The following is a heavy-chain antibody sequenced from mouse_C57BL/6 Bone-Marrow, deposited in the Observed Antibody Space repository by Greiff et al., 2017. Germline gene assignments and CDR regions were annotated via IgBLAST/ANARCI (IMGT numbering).Heavy chain of an antibody. Sequence: QVQLKQPGAELVKPGASVKLSCKASGYTFTSYWMHWVKQRPGRGLWWIGGFVPNSGGTKNNEKFRSKATLTVDKPSRTAYMQLSSLTSEDSAVYYCARGGCYAMDYWGQGTSVTVSS. CDR2: FVPNSGGT. CDR1: GYTFTSYW. CDR3: ARGGCYAMDY. V-gene: IGHV1-72*01. J-gene: IGHJ4*01.